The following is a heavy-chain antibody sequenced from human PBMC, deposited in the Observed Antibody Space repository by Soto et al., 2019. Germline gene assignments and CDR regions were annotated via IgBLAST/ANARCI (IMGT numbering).Heavy chain of an antibody. D-gene: IGHD6-13*01. CDR3: AIEWQQLVLYYYGMDV. J-gene: IGHJ6*02. Sequence: EVQLVESGGGLVQPGGSLRLSCAASGFTFSSYWMSWVRQAPGKGLEWVANIKQDGSEKYYVDSVKGRFTISRDTARNSRYLQIKSMREEDTAVYYCAIEWQQLVLYYYGMDVWGQGTMVTLSS. V-gene: IGHV3-7*01. CDR1: GFTFSSYW. CDR2: IKQDGSEK.